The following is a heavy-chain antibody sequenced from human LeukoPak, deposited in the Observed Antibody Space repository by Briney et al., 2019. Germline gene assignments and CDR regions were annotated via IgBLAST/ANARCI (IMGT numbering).Heavy chain of an antibody. J-gene: IGHJ4*02. CDR1: GFTVSSNS. D-gene: IGHD3-10*01. V-gene: IGHV3-53*04. Sequence: GGSLRLSCTVSGFTVSSNSMSWVRQAPGKGLEWVSFIYSDNTHYSDSVKGRFTISRHNSKNTLYLQMNSLRAEDTAVYYCAKDIGSYYDYWGQGILVTVSS. CDR2: IYSDNT. CDR3: AKDIGSYYDY.